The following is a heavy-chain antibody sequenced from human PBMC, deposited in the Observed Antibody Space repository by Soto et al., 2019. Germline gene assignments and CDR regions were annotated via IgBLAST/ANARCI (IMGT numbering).Heavy chain of an antibody. D-gene: IGHD3-16*02. V-gene: IGHV4-31*03. Sequence: SETLSLTCTVSGGSISSGGYYWSWIRQHPGKGLEWIGYIYYSGSTYYNPSLKSRVTISVDTSKNQFSLKLSSVTAADTAVYYCARVGFEITFGGVIVTDAGGTQYNWLDPWGQGTLVTLSS. CDR1: GGSISSGGYY. CDR2: IYYSGST. J-gene: IGHJ5*02. CDR3: ARVGFEITFGGVIVTDAGGTQYNWLDP.